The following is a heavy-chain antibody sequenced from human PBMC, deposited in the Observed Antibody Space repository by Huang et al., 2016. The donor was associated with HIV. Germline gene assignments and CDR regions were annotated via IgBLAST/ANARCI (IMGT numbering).Heavy chain of an antibody. CDR2: IIPIFGTA. Sequence: QVQLVQSGAEVKKPGSSVKVSCKASGGTFSSYAISWVRQAPGQGLGWVGGIIPIFGTANDAQKFQGRGTITAEESTSTAYMELSSLRSEDTAVYYCARARGYYDSSVSYYFDYWGQGTLVTVSS. D-gene: IGHD3-22*01. J-gene: IGHJ4*02. CDR3: ARARGYYDSSVSYYFDY. V-gene: IGHV1-69*13. CDR1: GGTFSSYA.